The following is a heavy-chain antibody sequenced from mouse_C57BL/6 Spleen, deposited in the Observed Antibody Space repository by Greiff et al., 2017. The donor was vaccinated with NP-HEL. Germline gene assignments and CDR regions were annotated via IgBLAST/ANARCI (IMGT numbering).Heavy chain of an antibody. CDR1: GFSLTSYG. Sequence: QVQLKESGPGLVQPSQSLSITCTVSGFSLTSYGVHWVRQSPGKGLEWLGVIWSGGSTDYNAAFISRLGISKDNSKSQVFFKMNSLQADDTAIYYCARSDYGYDGIWAMDYWGQGTSVTVSS. CDR3: ARSDYGYDGIWAMDY. V-gene: IGHV2-2*01. CDR2: IWSGGST. J-gene: IGHJ4*01. D-gene: IGHD2-2*01.